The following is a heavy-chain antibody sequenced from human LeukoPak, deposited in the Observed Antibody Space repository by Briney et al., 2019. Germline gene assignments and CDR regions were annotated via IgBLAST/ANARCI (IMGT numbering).Heavy chain of an antibody. CDR3: ARVRTDSSGYSYAGFDY. V-gene: IGHV3-23*01. D-gene: IGHD3-22*01. CDR2: ISGSGGST. CDR1: GFTFSSYA. Sequence: GGSLSLSCAASGFTFSSYAMSWVRQAPGKGLEWVSAISGSGGSTYYADSVKGRFTISRDNSKNTLYLQMNSLRAEDTAVYYCARVRTDSSGYSYAGFDYWGQGTLVTVSS. J-gene: IGHJ4*02.